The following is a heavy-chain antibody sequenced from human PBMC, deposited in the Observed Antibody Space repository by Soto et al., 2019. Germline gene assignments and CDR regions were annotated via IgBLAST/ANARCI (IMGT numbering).Heavy chain of an antibody. V-gene: IGHV3-23*01. CDR3: AKVAGGVVYYSGFDY. CDR2: ISGSAGST. CDR1: GFTFSSYA. Sequence: GGSLRLSCAASGFTFSSYAVSWVRQAPGKGLEWVSAISGSAGSTYYADSVKGRFTISRDNSKNTLYLQMTNVRAEDTAVYYCAKVAGGVVYYSGFDYWGQGVLVTVSS. J-gene: IGHJ4*02. D-gene: IGHD2-8*02.